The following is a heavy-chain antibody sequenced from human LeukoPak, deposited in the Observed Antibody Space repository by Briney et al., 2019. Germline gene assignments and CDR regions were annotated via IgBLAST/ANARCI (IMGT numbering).Heavy chain of an antibody. V-gene: IGHV1-69*13. J-gene: IGHJ4*02. Sequence: GASVKASCKASGGIFSSYAISWVRQAPGQGLEWMGGIIPIFGTANYAQKFQGRVTITADDSTSTAYMELSSLRSEDTAVYYCARQPMPRSTFDYWGQGTLVTVSS. CDR3: ARQPMPRSTFDY. CDR1: GGIFSSYA. CDR2: IIPIFGTA. D-gene: IGHD1-1*01.